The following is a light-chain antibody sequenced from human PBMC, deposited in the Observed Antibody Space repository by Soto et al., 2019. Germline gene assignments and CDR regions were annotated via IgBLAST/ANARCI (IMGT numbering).Light chain of an antibody. CDR2: DAS. V-gene: IGKV1-5*01. CDR1: RSISNW. CDR3: QQYSTYST. Sequence: QMTQSHSPLSASPGDRATTTFRASRSISNWLDWYQQKSGKAPKPLIFDASSLESGVPSRFSGSGSGTDFTLTISSLQPDDFATYYCQQYSTYSTFGQGTKVDIK. J-gene: IGKJ1*01.